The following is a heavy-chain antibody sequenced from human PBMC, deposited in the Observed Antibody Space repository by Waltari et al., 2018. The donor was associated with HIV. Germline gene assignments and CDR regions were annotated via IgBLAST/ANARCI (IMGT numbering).Heavy chain of an antibody. CDR2: VYYSGST. CDR1: GDSVSSGAHY. J-gene: IGHJ2*01. CDR3: ARVARTAQSWYFDL. V-gene: IGHV4-61*08. Sequence: QVQLQESGPGPGPGLVKPSETLSLNCTVSGDSVSSGAHYWSWIRQPPGKGLEWIGYVYYSGSTSYNPSLQSRATVSLDTSKSQYSLTLISLTAADTAIYYCARVARTAQSWYFDLWGRGTLVTVSS.